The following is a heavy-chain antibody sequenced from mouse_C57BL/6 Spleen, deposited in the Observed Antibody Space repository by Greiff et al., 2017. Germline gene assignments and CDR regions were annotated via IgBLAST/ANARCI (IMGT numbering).Heavy chain of an antibody. Sequence: EVQRVESGGGLVQPGGSMKLSCAASGFTFSDAWMDWVRQSPEKGLEWVAEIRNKANNHAAYYAESVKGRFTNSRDDSKSSVYLQKNSLRAEDTGIYYCTLGDDAMDYWGKGTSVTVSS. CDR2: IRNKANNHAA. D-gene: IGHD3-1*01. J-gene: IGHJ4*01. CDR1: GFTFSDAW. CDR3: TLGDDAMDY. V-gene: IGHV6-6*01.